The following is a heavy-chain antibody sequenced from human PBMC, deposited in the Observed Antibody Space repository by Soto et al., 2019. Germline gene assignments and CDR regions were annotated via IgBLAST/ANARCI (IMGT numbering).Heavy chain of an antibody. CDR2: ISAFNGET. Sequence: ASVKVSCKASGSTFSDYGFSWVRQAPGRGLEWMGWISAFNGETNYTQKSEGRVAMTTDAATTTAYMELRSLTVDDTAVYYCVRDQQWLLPVPLNFDYWGQGTVVTVSS. CDR1: GSTFSDYG. J-gene: IGHJ4*02. CDR3: VRDQQWLLPVPLNFDY. D-gene: IGHD6-19*01. V-gene: IGHV1-18*01.